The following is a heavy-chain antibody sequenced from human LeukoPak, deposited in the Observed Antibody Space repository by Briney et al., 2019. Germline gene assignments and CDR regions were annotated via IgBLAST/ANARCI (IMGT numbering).Heavy chain of an antibody. J-gene: IGHJ4*02. CDR2: LNPHSGDT. CDR1: GYSFTSYD. V-gene: IGHV1-8*03. Sequence: ASVKVSCKTAGYSFTSYDVNWVRQALGQGLEWMGRLNPHSGDTVYAQKFQGRVTLTRDTSTSTAYMELSGLTYEDTAFYHCTRGPGGEDLWGQGTLVTVSS. CDR3: TRGPGGEDL. D-gene: IGHD3-16*01.